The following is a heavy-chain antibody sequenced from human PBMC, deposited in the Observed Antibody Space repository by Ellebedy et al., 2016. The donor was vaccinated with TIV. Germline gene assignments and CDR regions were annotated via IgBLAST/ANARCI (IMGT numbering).Heavy chain of an antibody. D-gene: IGHD5-12*01. V-gene: IGHV3-30*02. Sequence: PGGSLRLSCAASGFSFSSYGMHWVRQSPGKGLEWMAFIWYDGTDESYAESVEGRFSISRDNSKNTLYLHMKSLRVEDTAVYYCAKGLGAYDLGGDYWGQGTLVTVSS. J-gene: IGHJ4*02. CDR1: GFSFSSYG. CDR3: AKGLGAYDLGGDY. CDR2: IWYDGTDE.